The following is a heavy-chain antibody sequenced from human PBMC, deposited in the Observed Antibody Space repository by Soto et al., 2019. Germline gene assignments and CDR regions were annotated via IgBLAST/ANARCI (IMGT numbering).Heavy chain of an antibody. CDR2: INPILSMS. Sequence: QVQLVQSGADVQRPGSSVRVSCKASGDTFNFYSINWVRQAPGLGLQWMGRINPILSMSNYAPRFQGRVTMTADKSTSTAYMRLSSLSSKDTACFYLPTTFVSDFRAFAPWGQGALVTVPS. CDR1: GDTFNFYS. V-gene: IGHV1-69*02. D-gene: IGHD3-10*01. CDR3: PTTFVSDFRAFAP. J-gene: IGHJ5*02.